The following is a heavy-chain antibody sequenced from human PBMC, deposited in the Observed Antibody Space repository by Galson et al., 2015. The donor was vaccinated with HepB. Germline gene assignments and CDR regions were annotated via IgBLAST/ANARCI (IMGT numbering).Heavy chain of an antibody. Sequence: SVKVSCKASGGTLSSYAISWVRQAPGKGLEWMGGIIPIFNTANYAQKFQGRVTITANKSTNTAYMELGSLRSEDTAVYYCASSSYNFSSGWHYVFDIWGQGTMVTGS. CDR1: GGTLSSYA. CDR2: IIPIFNTA. CDR3: ASSSYNFSSGWHYVFDI. J-gene: IGHJ3*02. D-gene: IGHD3-22*01. V-gene: IGHV1-69*06.